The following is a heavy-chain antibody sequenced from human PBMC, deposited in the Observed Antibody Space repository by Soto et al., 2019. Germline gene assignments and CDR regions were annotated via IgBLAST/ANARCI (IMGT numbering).Heavy chain of an antibody. V-gene: IGHV1-46*03. CDR1: GYTFTSYY. CDR2: INPSGGST. Sequence: GASVKVSCKASGYTFTSYYMHWVRQAPGQGLEWMGIINPSGGSTSYAQKFQGRVTMTRDTSTSTVYMELSSLRFEDTAVYYCARDRRYSSSWYAFDPWGQGTLVTVYS. D-gene: IGHD6-13*01. J-gene: IGHJ5*02. CDR3: ARDRRYSSSWYAFDP.